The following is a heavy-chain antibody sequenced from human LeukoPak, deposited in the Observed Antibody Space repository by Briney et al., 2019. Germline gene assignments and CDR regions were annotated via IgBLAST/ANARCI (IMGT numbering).Heavy chain of an antibody. J-gene: IGHJ4*02. V-gene: IGHV4-34*01. CDR1: GGSFSGYY. D-gene: IGHD6-6*01. Sequence: SETLSLTCAVYGGSFSGYYWSWIRQPPGKGLEWIGEINHSGSTNYNPSLKSRVTISVDTSKNQFSLKLSSVTAADTAVYYCARVSLDSSSVPLVSCFDYWGQGTLVTVSS. CDR3: ARVSLDSSSVPLVSCFDY. CDR2: INHSGST.